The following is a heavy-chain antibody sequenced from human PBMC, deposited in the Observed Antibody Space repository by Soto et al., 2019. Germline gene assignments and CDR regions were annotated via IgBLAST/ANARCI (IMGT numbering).Heavy chain of an antibody. V-gene: IGHV3-11*01. J-gene: IGHJ4*02. CDR1: RFTFSDYS. CDR2: ISTSGSTI. CDR3: AREGPRKGTYLFDY. D-gene: IGHD3-10*01. Sequence: QVQLVESGGGLVKPGGSLRLSCAASRFTFSDYSMSWIRQATGRGPEWVSYISTSGSTIFYADSVKGRFTISRDNTMSSLYLQMNSLRVEDAAIYYCAREGPRKGTYLFDYWGQGTLVTVSS.